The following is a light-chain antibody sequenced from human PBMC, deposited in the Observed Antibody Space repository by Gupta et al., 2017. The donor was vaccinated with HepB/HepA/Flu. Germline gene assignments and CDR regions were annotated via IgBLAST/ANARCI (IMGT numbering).Light chain of an antibody. V-gene: IGLV3-19*01. CDR2: GKN. CDR1: SLRSYY. CDR3: NSRDSSGNAGV. Sequence: SSELTQDPAVSVALGQTVRITCQGDSLRSYYASWYQQKPGQAPVLVIYGKNNRPSGIPDRFSGSSSGNTASLTITGAQAEDEADYYCNSRDSSGNAGVFGGGTKLTVL. J-gene: IGLJ3*02.